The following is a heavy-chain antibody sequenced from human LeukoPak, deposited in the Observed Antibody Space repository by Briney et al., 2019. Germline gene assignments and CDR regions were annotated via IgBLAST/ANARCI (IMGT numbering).Heavy chain of an antibody. J-gene: IGHJ4*02. CDR3: ARVFGGSSSYFDY. CDR1: GGSVSSGSYY. D-gene: IGHD6-6*01. V-gene: IGHV4-61*01. CDR2: IYCSGST. Sequence: SETLSLTCTVSGGSVSSGSYYWSWIRQPPGKGLEWIGYIYCSGSTDYSPSLKSRVTVSVDTSKNQFSLNLSSVTAADTAVYYCARVFGGSSSYFDYWGQGTLVTVSS.